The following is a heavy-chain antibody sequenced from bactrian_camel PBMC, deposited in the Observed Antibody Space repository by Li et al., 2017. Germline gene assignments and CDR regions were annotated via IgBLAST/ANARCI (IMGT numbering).Heavy chain of an antibody. J-gene: IGHJ4*01. CDR3: ATATDCRWTGYPTWTPAANY. V-gene: IGHV3S40*01. CDR1: GFTDSTYS. Sequence: DVQLVESGGDSVQPGGSLTLSCAASGFTDSTYSMGWFRQEPGKEREAVAASYSGGGFSYTAGSVKGRFTISQDKAKDTVYLHMNNLQPEDTAMYYCATATDCRWTGYPTWTPAANYWGQGTQVTVS. CDR2: SYSGGGFS. D-gene: IGHD1*01.